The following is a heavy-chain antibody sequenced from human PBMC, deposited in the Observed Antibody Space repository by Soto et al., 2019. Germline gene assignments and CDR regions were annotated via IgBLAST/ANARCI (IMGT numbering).Heavy chain of an antibody. CDR1: GFTFNNYA. J-gene: IGHJ4*02. CDR2: ISSSGGST. V-gene: IGHV3-23*04. D-gene: IGHD6-19*01. Sequence: DVQLVESGGVVVQPGGSLRLSCAASGFTFNNYAVSWVRQAPGKGLEWVSGISSSGGSTNYADSVKGRLTISRDNSENTLYLHMHSLRAEDTAVYYCATPPTSSSGWYFDYWGQGTLVTVSS. CDR3: ATPPTSSSGWYFDY.